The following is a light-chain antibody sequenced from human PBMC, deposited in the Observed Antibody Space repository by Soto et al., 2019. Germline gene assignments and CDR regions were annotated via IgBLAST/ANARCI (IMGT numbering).Light chain of an antibody. CDR1: QGISNY. V-gene: IGKV1-27*01. Sequence: DIQMTQSPSSLSASVGDRVTITCRASQGISNYLAWYQQKPGKVPKLLIYAASTLQSGVPSRFSGSGSGTDFTLTISTLLPEEVATYYCQKYNSAPRAFGQGTKVEIK. CDR2: AAS. J-gene: IGKJ1*01. CDR3: QKYNSAPRA.